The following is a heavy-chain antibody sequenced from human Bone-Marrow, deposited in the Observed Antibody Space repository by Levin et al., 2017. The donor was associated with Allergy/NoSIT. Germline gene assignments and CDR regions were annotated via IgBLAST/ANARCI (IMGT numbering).Heavy chain of an antibody. V-gene: IGHV4-61*08. J-gene: IGHJ4*02. CDR1: GASVSGGDFY. D-gene: IGHD2-15*01. CDR2: IYNSGST. CDR3: ARGSPFDY. Sequence: SETLSLTFTVSGASVSGGDFYWSWIRQPPGKGLEWIAYIYNSGSTNYNPSLKSRVTISVDMSENQFSLEMKSVTAADTAVYYCARGSPFDYWGQGTMVTVSS.